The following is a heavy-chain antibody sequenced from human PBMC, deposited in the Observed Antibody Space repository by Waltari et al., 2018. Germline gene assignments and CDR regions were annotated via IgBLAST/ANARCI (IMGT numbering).Heavy chain of an antibody. J-gene: IGHJ4*02. V-gene: IGHV4-38-2*01. CDR2: IYHSGST. CDR1: GSSIRSGYY. D-gene: IGHD4-17*01. Sequence: QVQLQESGPGLVKPSETLSLTCAVSGSSIRSGYYWGWLRQPPGKGLEWIGSIYHSGSTYYNPSLKSRVTISVDTSKNQFSLKLSSVTAADTAVYYCARRNDGDLGFYYFDYWGQGTLVTVSS. CDR3: ARRNDGDLGFYYFDY.